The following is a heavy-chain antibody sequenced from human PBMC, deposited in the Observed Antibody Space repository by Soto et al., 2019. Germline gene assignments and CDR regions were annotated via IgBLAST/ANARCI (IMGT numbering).Heavy chain of an antibody. CDR2: VYDTGST. CDR3: ARGRTVRDYAESGSEYFYFFGY. Sequence: PSETLSLTCTVSGDSISTFYWGWIRHSPGKGLEWIGYVYDTGSTNYNPSLKSRVTISVDTSKNQFSLKLTSTNAAETAVYCCARGRTVRDYAESGSEYFYFFGYWGQGTQVTVSS. J-gene: IGHJ4*02. V-gene: IGHV4-59*01. CDR1: GDSISTFY. D-gene: IGHD3-16*01.